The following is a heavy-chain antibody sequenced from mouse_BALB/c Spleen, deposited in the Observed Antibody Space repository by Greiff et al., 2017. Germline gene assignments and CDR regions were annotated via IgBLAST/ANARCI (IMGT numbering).Heavy chain of an antibody. D-gene: IGHD2-14*01. J-gene: IGHJ4*01. CDR1: GYSITSDYA. Sequence: VQLQQSGPGLVKPSQSLSLTCTVTGYSITSDYAWNWIRQFPGNKLEWMGYISYSGSTSYNPSLKSRISITRDTSKNQFFLQLNSVTTEDTATYYCAKAYYRYLYAMDYWGQGTSVTVSS. V-gene: IGHV3-2*02. CDR2: ISYSGST. CDR3: AKAYYRYLYAMDY.